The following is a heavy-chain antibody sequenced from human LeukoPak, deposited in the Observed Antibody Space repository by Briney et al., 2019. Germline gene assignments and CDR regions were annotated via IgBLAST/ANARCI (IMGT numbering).Heavy chain of an antibody. CDR1: GFTFSSYS. CDR3: AKMQWLPIGWFDP. V-gene: IGHV3-48*01. CDR2: ISSSSSSI. Sequence: GGSLRLSCAASGFTFSSYSMNWLRQAPGKGLEWVSYISSSSSSIYYADSVKGRFTISRDNSKNTLYLQMNSLRAEDTAVYYCAKMQWLPIGWFDPWGQGTLVTVSS. D-gene: IGHD6-19*01. J-gene: IGHJ5*02.